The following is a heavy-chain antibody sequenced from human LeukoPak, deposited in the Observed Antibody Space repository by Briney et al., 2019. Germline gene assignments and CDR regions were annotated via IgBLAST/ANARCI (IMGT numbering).Heavy chain of an antibody. CDR3: PKPKPLPD. V-gene: IGHV3-7*01. J-gene: IGHJ4*02. CDR2: IKHDGSDK. Sequence: GGSLRLSCVASGFTFKDYWMSWVRQAPGKGLEWVAYIKHDGSDKSYVDSVKGRFTISRDNAKSSLYLQMNIMRAEHTAVYYCPKPKPLPDWGRGILVTVSP. CDR1: GFTFKDYW.